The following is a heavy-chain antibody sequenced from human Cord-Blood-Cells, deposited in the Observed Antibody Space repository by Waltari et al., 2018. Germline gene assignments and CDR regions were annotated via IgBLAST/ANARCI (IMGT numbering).Heavy chain of an antibody. CDR2: ISGSGGST. CDR3: AKNSGDLGWFDP. J-gene: IGHJ5*02. Sequence: EVQLLESGGGLVQPGGSLRLSCAASELTFSSYAMCLVRQAPGKGLEWVSAISGSGGSTYYADSVKGRFTISRDNSKNTLYLQMNSLRAEDTAVYYCAKNSGDLGWFDPWGQGTLVTVSS. CDR1: ELTFSSYA. V-gene: IGHV3-23*01. D-gene: IGHD7-27*01.